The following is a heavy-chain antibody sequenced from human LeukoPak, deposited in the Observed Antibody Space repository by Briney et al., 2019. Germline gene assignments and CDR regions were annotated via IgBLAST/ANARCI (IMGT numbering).Heavy chain of an antibody. CDR2: IHYSGTS. V-gene: IGHV4-59*08. Sequence: SETLSLTSAVSRGSISSYKWTWIRQPPGKGLEWIGYIHYSGTSNYNHSLKSRVTMSVATSKNQFSLKLSSVTAADTAVYYCARRGYTSGFYYFDYWGQGTLVTVSS. CDR3: ARRGYTSGFYYFDY. CDR1: RGSISSYK. J-gene: IGHJ4*02. D-gene: IGHD6-19*01.